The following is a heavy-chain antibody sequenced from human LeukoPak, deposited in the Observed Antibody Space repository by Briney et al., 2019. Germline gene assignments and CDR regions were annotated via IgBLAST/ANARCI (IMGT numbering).Heavy chain of an antibody. CDR3: ARASHGLDV. V-gene: IGHV3-7*03. CDR1: GFTFYNYA. D-gene: IGHD5-24*01. J-gene: IGHJ6*02. CDR2: IKQDGSEK. Sequence: GGSLRLSCAASGFTFYNYAMTWVRQAPGKGLEWLANIKQDGSEKYYVDSVKGRFTISRDNAKNSLYLQMNSLRAEDTAVYYCARASHGLDVWGQGTTVTVSS.